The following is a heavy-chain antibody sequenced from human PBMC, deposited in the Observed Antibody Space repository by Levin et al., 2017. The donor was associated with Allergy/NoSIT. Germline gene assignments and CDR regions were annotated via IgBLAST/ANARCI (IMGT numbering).Heavy chain of an antibody. D-gene: IGHD6-13*01. CDR2: IASDGNDK. CDR3: ARDGKLGAAAYYFDY. V-gene: IGHV3-30*04. J-gene: IGHJ4*02. Sequence: GESLKISCAASGFTFSNYGMHWVRQAPGKGLEWVAVIASDGNDKKNADSVKGRFTISRDNSKNTLHLQMNSLRAEDTAVYYCARDGKLGAAAYYFDYWGQGTLVTVSS. CDR1: GFTFSNYG.